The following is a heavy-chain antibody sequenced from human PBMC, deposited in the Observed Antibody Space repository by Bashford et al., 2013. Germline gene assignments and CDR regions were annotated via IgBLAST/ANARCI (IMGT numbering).Heavy chain of an antibody. J-gene: IGHJ4*02. V-gene: IGHV4-59*08. CDR2: IHYSGTT. CDR3: ARSMLRGPPFDY. D-gene: IGHD3-10*01. CDR1: GGSFNNYY. Sequence: ETLSLTCGVSGGSFNNYYWGWIRQPPGKGLEWIGYIHYSGTTSYNPSLKSRLTMSVDTSKNQFSLKLRSVTAADTAVYYCARSMLRGPPFDYWGQGTLVTVSS.